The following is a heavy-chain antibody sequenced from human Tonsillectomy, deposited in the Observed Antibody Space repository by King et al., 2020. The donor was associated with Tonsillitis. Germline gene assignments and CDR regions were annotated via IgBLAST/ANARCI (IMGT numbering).Heavy chain of an antibody. CDR2: IYYSGNT. CDR1: GGSISSDY. Sequence: VQLQESGPGRVKPSETLSLTCTVSGGSISSDYSSWIRLTPGRGLEWIGYIYYSGNTKYNPSLKSRVTISADSSKNLFSLKLSSVTAADTAVYYCARSELLGTTTFDYWGQGTLVTVSS. V-gene: IGHV4-59*13. J-gene: IGHJ4*02. D-gene: IGHD1-26*01. CDR3: ARSELLGTTTFDY.